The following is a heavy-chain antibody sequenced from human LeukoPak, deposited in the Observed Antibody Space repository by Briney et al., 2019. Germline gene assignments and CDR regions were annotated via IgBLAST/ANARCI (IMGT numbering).Heavy chain of an antibody. V-gene: IGHV1-69*04. CDR1: GGTFSSYA. CDR2: IIPILGIA. CDR3: ARTLYYYDSGGYYSP. D-gene: IGHD3-22*01. J-gene: IGHJ5*02. Sequence: GASVKVSCKASGGTFSSYAISWVRQAPGQGLEWMGRIIPILGIANYAQKFQGRVTITADKSTSTAYMELSSLRSEDTAVYYCARTLYYYDSGGYYSPWGQGTLVTVSS.